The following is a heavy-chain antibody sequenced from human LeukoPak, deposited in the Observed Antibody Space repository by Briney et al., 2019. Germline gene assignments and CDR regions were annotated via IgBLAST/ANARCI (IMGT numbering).Heavy chain of an antibody. CDR1: GYTFTSYG. D-gene: IGHD1-26*01. CDR2: ISAYNGNT. J-gene: IGHJ5*02. CDR3: ARVIVGATANWFDP. Sequence: ASVEVSCKASGYTFTSYGISWVRQAPGQGLEWMGWISAYNGNTNYAQKLQGRVTMTTDTSTSTAYMELRSLRSDDTAVYYCARVIVGATANWFDPWGQGTLVTVSS. V-gene: IGHV1-18*01.